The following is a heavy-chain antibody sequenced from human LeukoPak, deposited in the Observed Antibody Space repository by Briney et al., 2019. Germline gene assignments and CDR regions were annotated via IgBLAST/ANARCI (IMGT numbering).Heavy chain of an antibody. CDR1: GYTFTSYY. Sequence: ASVKVSCKASGYTFTSYYMHWVRQAPGQGLEWMGIINPSGGSTSYAQKFQGRVTMTRDTSTSTVYMELCSLRSKDTAVYYCARAFCSGGSCYSYYFDYWGQGTLVTVSS. V-gene: IGHV1-46*01. J-gene: IGHJ4*02. CDR2: INPSGGST. D-gene: IGHD2-15*01. CDR3: ARAFCSGGSCYSYYFDY.